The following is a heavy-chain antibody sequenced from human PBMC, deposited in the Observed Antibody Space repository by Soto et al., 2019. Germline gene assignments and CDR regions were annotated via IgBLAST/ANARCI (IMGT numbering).Heavy chain of an antibody. V-gene: IGHV3-23*01. D-gene: IGHD2-2*02. CDR3: AKQGYCTSTTCYKVFDY. J-gene: IGHJ4*02. Sequence: GGSLRLSCAASGFTFRSFVMHWVRQAPGKGLEWVSGISGSGGDTFYADSVKGRFTISRDNSKNTLYLQMNSLRAEDTAVYYCAKQGYCTSTTCYKVFDYWGQGT. CDR2: ISGSGGDT. CDR1: GFTFRSFV.